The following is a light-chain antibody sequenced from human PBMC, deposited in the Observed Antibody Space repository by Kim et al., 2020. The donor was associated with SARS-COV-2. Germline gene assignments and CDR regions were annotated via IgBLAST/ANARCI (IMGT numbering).Light chain of an antibody. CDR1: QSVSSY. V-gene: IGKV3-11*01. CDR2: DAS. J-gene: IGKJ3*01. CDR3: QQRSNWPPVFT. Sequence: SGERATLSCRASQSVSSYLAWYQQKPGQAPRLLIYDASNRATGIPARFSGSGSGTDFTLTISSLEPEDFAVYYCQQRSNWPPVFTFGPGTKVDIK.